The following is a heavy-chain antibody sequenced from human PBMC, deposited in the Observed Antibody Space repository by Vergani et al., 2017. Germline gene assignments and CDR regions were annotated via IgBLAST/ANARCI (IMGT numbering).Heavy chain of an antibody. CDR1: GFTFSGYG. J-gene: IGHJ4*02. V-gene: IGHV3-48*01. CDR2: ISSGSRSI. CDR3: ARDHYDILTGYYRPDY. D-gene: IGHD3-9*01. Sequence: EVQLVESGGGLVLPGGSLRLSCAASGFTFSGYGMNWVRQAPGKGLEGVSYISSGSRSIYYEDSVKGRFTISRDNAKNSVHLQMNSLRAEDTAVYYCARDHYDILTGYYRPDYWGQGTLVTVSS.